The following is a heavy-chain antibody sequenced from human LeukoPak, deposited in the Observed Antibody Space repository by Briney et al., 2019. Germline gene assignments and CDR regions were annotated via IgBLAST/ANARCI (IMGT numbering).Heavy chain of an antibody. CDR1: GFTLSNYG. J-gene: IGHJ4*01. V-gene: IGHV3-48*02. D-gene: IGHD4-17*01. CDR3: ARGETALTSYLYH. Sequence: GGSLRLSCAASGFTLSNYGMNWVRQAPGKGLEWVSFISTGGSTIYYADSVKGRFTISRDNAKNSLYLQMNSLTEDDTAVYHCARGETALTSYLYHWGQGTLVTVSS. CDR2: ISTGGSTI.